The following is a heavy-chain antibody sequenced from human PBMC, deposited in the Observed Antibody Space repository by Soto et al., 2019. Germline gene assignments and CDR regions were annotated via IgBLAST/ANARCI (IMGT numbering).Heavy chain of an antibody. J-gene: IGHJ1*01. CDR2: ISYDGSNK. CDR1: GFTFSSYA. D-gene: IGHD5-18*01. Sequence: PGGSLRLSCAASGFTFSSYAMHWVRQAPGKGLEWVAVISYDGSNKYYADSVEGRFTISRDNSKNTLYLQMNGLRAEDTAVYYCARAADTAMVTVYFQHWGQGTLVTVSS. V-gene: IGHV3-30-3*01. CDR3: ARAADTAMVTVYFQH.